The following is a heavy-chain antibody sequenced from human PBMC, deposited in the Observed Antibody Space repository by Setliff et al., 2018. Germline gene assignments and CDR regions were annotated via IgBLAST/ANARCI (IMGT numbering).Heavy chain of an antibody. Sequence: SETLSLTCSVYGESFSNNYWSWIRQSPGRGLEWIGESNHGGSTSYNPSLKSRLTMSVDTSKNQFFLKLRSVTAADTAVYYCARGRMRGSCSGPSCTYDPFDIWGQGTPVTVS. V-gene: IGHV4-34*01. D-gene: IGHD2-2*01. CDR1: GESFSNNY. J-gene: IGHJ3*02. CDR3: ARGRMRGSCSGPSCTYDPFDI. CDR2: SNHGGST.